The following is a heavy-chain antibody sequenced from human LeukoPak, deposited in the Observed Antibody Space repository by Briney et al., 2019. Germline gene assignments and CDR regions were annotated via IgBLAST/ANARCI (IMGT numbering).Heavy chain of an antibody. D-gene: IGHD4-23*01. CDR1: RFTFSSYT. Sequence: GGSLRLSCAASRFTFSSYTIHWVRQAPGKGLEWVSHISSSGSTIYYTDSVKGRFTISRDNSKNLLYLQMNSLRAEDTAIYYCARTVARIGYWGQGTLVTVSS. CDR3: ARTVARIGY. J-gene: IGHJ4*02. CDR2: ISSSGSTI. V-gene: IGHV3-48*04.